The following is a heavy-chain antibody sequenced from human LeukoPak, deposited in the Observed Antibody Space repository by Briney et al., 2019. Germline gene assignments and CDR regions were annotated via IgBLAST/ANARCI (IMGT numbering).Heavy chain of an antibody. CDR3: ARGYGDYALDYYYYGMDV. V-gene: IGHV4-59*01. J-gene: IGHJ6*02. D-gene: IGHD4-17*01. CDR2: IYYSGST. Sequence: TSETLSLTCTVSGGSISSYYWSWIRQPPGKGLEWIGYIYYSGSTNYNPSLKSRVTISVDTSKNQFSLKLSSVTAADTAVYYCARGYGDYALDYYYYGMDVWDQGTTVTVSS. CDR1: GGSISSYY.